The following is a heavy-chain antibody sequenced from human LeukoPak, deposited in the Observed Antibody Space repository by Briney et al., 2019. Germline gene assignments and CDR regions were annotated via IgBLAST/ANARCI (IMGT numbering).Heavy chain of an antibody. J-gene: IGHJ4*02. V-gene: IGHV1-2*02. CDR3: AREGLYYYGSGSPSHYFDY. Sequence: GASVKVSCKASGYTFTGYYMHWVRQAPGQGLEWMGWINPNSGGTNYAQKFQGRVTMTRDTSISTAYMELSRLSSVTAADTAVYYCAREGLYYYGSGSPSHYFDYWGQGTLVTVSS. CDR1: GYTFTGYY. D-gene: IGHD3-10*01. CDR2: INPNSGGT.